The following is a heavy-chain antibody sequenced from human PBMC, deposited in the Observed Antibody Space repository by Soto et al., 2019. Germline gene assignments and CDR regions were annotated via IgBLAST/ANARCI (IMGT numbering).Heavy chain of an antibody. V-gene: IGHV3-53*01. D-gene: IGHD6-13*01. J-gene: IGHJ6*02. CDR2: IYSGGST. Sequence: PGGSLRLSCAASGFTVSSTYMSWVRQAPGKGLEWISIIYSGGSTFYADSVKGRFTISRDNSKNTLYLQMNSLRAEDTAVYYCAKFGRAAAGVYYYYGMDVWGQGTTVTVSS. CDR1: GFTVSSTY. CDR3: AKFGRAAAGVYYYYGMDV.